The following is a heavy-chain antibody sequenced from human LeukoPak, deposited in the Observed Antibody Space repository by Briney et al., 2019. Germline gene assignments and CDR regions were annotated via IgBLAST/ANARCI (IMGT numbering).Heavy chain of an antibody. V-gene: IGHV3-66*01. CDR3: ASMLQMATTRDY. CDR1: GFTVSSNY. J-gene: IGHJ4*02. D-gene: IGHD5-24*01. CDR2: IYSGGST. Sequence: GGSLRLSCAASGFTVSSNYMSWVRQAPGKGLEWVSVIYSGGSTYYADSVKGRFTISRDNSKNTLYLQMNSLGAEDTAVYYCASMLQMATTRDYWGQGTLVTVSS.